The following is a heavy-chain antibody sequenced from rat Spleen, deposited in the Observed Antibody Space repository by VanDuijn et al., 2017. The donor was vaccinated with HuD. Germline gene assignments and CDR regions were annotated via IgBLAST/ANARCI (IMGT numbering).Heavy chain of an antibody. Sequence: EVQLVESGGGLVQPGRSMKLSCAASGFTFSDYYMAWVRQAPTKGLEWVATISYDNYSTYYRDSVKGRFTISRDNAKNTLYLQMDSLRSEDTATYYCTTVVGDSYWYFDFWGPGTMVTVSS. V-gene: IGHV5-20*01. CDR2: ISYDNYST. J-gene: IGHJ1*01. D-gene: IGHD4-2*01. CDR3: TTVVGDSYWYFDF. CDR1: GFTFSDYY.